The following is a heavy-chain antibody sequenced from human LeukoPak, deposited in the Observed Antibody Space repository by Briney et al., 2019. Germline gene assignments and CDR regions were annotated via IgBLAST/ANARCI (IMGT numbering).Heavy chain of an antibody. Sequence: HTGGSLRLSCAASGFTFSSYGMSWVRQAPGKGLEWVSAISGSGGSTYYADSVKGRFTISRDNSKNTLYLQMNSLRAEDTAVYYCARDFTAMATYYFDYWGQGTLVTVSS. CDR3: ARDFTAMATYYFDY. CDR1: GFTFSSYG. J-gene: IGHJ4*02. CDR2: ISGSGGST. D-gene: IGHD5-18*01. V-gene: IGHV3-23*01.